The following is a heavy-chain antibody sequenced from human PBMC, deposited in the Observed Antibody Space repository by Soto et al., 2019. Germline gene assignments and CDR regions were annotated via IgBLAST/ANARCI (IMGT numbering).Heavy chain of an antibody. Sequence: EVQLLESGGGLVQPGGSLRLSCAASGFTFSTYAMTWVRQAPGKGLEWVSSVSGTGGTTYYADSVKGRFTVSRDNSKNTLYLQMNSLRAEDTAVYYCAKTPAVASTNYYYYGMDVWGQGTTVTVSS. CDR3: AKTPAVASTNYYYYGMDV. D-gene: IGHD6-19*01. CDR1: GFTFSTYA. J-gene: IGHJ6*02. CDR2: VSGTGGTT. V-gene: IGHV3-23*01.